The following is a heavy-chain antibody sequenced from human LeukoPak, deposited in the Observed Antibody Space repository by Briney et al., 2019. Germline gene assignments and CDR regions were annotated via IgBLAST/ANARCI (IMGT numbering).Heavy chain of an antibody. Sequence: GASVKVSCKASGHTFTSYCIHWVRQAPGQGLEWVGLINPDTGGAKYAQKFQGRVTMTRDTSISTAYMELSRLTSDDTAVYFCARGEELWSDYWGQGTLVTVSS. CDR1: GHTFTSYC. V-gene: IGHV1-2*02. CDR2: INPDTGGA. D-gene: IGHD5-18*01. CDR3: ARGEELWSDY. J-gene: IGHJ4*02.